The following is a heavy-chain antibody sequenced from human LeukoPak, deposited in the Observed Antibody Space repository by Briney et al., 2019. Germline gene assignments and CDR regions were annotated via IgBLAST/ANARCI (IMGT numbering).Heavy chain of an antibody. D-gene: IGHD4-23*01. CDR3: ASSDYGGYEDAFNF. CDR1: GFTFSNYA. V-gene: IGHV3-23*01. CDR2: ISGSGGTT. J-gene: IGHJ3*01. Sequence: PGGSLRLSCATSGFTFSNYAVSWVRQAPGKGLEWVSSISGSGGTTYYADSVKGRFTISRDNSKNTLYLQMNSLRAEDTAVYFCASSDYGGYEDAFNFWGQGTMVTVSS.